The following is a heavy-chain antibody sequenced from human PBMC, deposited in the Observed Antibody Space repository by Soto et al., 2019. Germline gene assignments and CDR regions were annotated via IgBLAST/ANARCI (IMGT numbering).Heavy chain of an antibody. V-gene: IGHV1-3*01. J-gene: IGHJ6*02. Sequence: ASVKVSCKASGYTFTSYAMHWVRQAPGQRLEWMGWINAGNGNTKYSQKFQGRVTITRDTSASTAYMELSSLRSEDTAVYYCARDVRAEAAAGLPSLYYYSGMDVWGQGTTVPVS. CDR3: ARDVRAEAAAGLPSLYYYSGMDV. CDR2: INAGNGNT. CDR1: GYTFTSYA. D-gene: IGHD6-13*01.